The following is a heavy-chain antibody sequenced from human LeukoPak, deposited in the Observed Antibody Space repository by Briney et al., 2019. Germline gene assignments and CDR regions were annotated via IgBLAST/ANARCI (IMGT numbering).Heavy chain of an antibody. D-gene: IGHD3-10*02. V-gene: IGHV4-39*07. Sequence: SETLSLTCTVSGGSISSSSYYWGWIRQPPGKGLEWIGSIYYTGSTNYNPSLKSRVTISVDTSKNQFSLKLSSVTAADTAVYYCARGKRESLGVRDYYYYYMDVWGKGTTVTISS. CDR1: GGSISSSSYY. CDR3: ARGKRESLGVRDYYYYYMDV. CDR2: IYYTGST. J-gene: IGHJ6*03.